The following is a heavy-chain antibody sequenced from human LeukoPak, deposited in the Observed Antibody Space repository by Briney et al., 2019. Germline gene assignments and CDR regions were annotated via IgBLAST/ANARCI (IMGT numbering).Heavy chain of an antibody. V-gene: IGHV1-69*13. CDR2: IIPIFGTA. CDR1: GYTFTSYG. Sequence: SVKVSCKASGYTFTSYGISWVRQAPGQGLEWMGGIIPIFGTANYAQKFQGRVTITADESTSTAYMELSSLRSEDTAVYYCARVRCGDCYSWFDPWGQGTLVTVSS. D-gene: IGHD2-21*02. J-gene: IGHJ5*02. CDR3: ARVRCGDCYSWFDP.